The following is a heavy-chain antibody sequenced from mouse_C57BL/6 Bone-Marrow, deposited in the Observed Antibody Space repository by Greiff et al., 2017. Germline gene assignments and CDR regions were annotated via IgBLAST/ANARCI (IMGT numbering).Heavy chain of an antibody. CDR3: ASRWL. Sequence: VKLQESGPGLVQPSQSLSITCTVSGFSLTSYGVHWVRPSPGRGLAWLGVLWSGGSTDYTAAFISRLGFRKDNSKIQVFFKMNSLQADDTAIYYCASRWLWCQGSLVTVSA. V-gene: IGHV2-2*01. CDR1: GFSLTSYG. D-gene: IGHD2-3*01. J-gene: IGHJ3*01. CDR2: LWSGGST.